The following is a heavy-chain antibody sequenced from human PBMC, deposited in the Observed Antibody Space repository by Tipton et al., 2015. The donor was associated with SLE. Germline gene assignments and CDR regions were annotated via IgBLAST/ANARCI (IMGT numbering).Heavy chain of an antibody. V-gene: IGHV4-31*03. Sequence: TLSLTCTVSGGSISNGGYFWSWIRQHPGKGLEWIGYIYYSGSTFYNPSLKSRLSISVDTSKNQFSLNLSSVTAADTAVYYCAREACTGGACYFDSWGQGSLVTVSS. CDR1: GGSISNGGYF. CDR3: AREACTGGACYFDS. J-gene: IGHJ4*02. D-gene: IGHD2-8*02. CDR2: IYYSGST.